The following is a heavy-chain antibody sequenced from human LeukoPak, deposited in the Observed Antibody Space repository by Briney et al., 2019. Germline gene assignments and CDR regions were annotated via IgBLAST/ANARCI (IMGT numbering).Heavy chain of an antibody. Sequence: GASVKVSCKASGGTFSGYAISWVRQAPGQGLEWMGGIIPIFGTANYAQKFQGRVTITADKSTSTAYMELSSLRSEDTAVYYCASRDVVVPAAILNYYYYYMDVWGKGTTVTVSS. D-gene: IGHD2-2*01. CDR3: ASRDVVVPAAILNYYYYYMDV. J-gene: IGHJ6*03. V-gene: IGHV1-69*06. CDR2: IIPIFGTA. CDR1: GGTFSGYA.